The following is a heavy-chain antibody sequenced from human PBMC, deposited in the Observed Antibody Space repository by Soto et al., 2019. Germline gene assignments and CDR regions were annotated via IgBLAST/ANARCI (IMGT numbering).Heavy chain of an antibody. CDR2: LLYDGSNK. V-gene: IGHV3-30-3*01. CDR3: ARGGNRKFDY. J-gene: IGHJ4*02. Sequence: QVQLVESGGGVVQPGRSLRLSCAASGFTFSIYEMHWFRQAPGKGLEWVAVLLYDGSNKYYADSVEGRFTISRDISKSTLYLQMDSPKTEDSAVYYCARGGNRKFDYWGRGTLVAVSS. CDR1: GFTFSIYE. D-gene: IGHD1-26*01.